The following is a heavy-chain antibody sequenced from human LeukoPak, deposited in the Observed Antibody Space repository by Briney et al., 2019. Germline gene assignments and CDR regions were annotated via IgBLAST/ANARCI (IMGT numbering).Heavy chain of an antibody. D-gene: IGHD3-3*01. Sequence: SETLSLTCTVSGGSISSYYWSWIRQPPGKGLEWIGYIYYSGSTNYNPSLKSRVTISVDTSKNQFSLKLSSVTAADTAVYYCARMGRGFLEWPPESYYYYYMDVWGKGTTVTVSS. CDR2: IYYSGST. CDR3: ARMGRGFLEWPPESYYYYYMDV. V-gene: IGHV4-59*01. J-gene: IGHJ6*03. CDR1: GGSISSYY.